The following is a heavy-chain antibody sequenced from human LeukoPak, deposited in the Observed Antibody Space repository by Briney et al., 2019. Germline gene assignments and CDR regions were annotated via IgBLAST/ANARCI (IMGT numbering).Heavy chain of an antibody. V-gene: IGHV4-34*01. CDR2: INRSGST. CDR1: GGSFSGYY. CDR3: ASSLVRADMVTGIDY. Sequence: SETLSLTCAVYGGSFSGYYWIWIRQPPGKGLEWIGEINRSGSTTYNPSLKSRVTISLDTSKNQFSLKLSSVTAADTAIYYCASSLVRADMVTGIDYWGQGTLVTVSS. D-gene: IGHD5-18*01. J-gene: IGHJ4*02.